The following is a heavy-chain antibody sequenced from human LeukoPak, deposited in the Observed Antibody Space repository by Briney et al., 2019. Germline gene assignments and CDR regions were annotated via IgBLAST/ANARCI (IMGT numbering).Heavy chain of an antibody. CDR2: ISSSGSTI. Sequence: GGSLRLSCAASGFTFSSYEMNWVRQAPGGGLEGVSYISSSGSTIYYADSVKGRFTISRDNAKNSLYLQMNSLRAEDTAVYYCARVFTVGPDAFDIWGQGTMVTVSS. J-gene: IGHJ3*02. CDR3: ARVFTVGPDAFDI. V-gene: IGHV3-48*03. CDR1: GFTFSSYE. D-gene: IGHD4-23*01.